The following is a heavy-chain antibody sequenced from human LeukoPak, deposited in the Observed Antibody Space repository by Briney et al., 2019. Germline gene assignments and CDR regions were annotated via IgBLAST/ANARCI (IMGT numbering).Heavy chain of an antibody. Sequence: PSETLSLTCTVSGGSISSSSYYWGWIRQPPGKGLEWIGSMYYSGSTYYKPSLKSRVTISVDTSKNQFSLKLSSVTAADTAVYYCARSGGWELLQIDYWGQGTLVTVSS. CDR3: ARSGGWELLQIDY. V-gene: IGHV4-39*07. D-gene: IGHD1-26*01. CDR2: MYYSGST. CDR1: GGSISSSSYY. J-gene: IGHJ4*02.